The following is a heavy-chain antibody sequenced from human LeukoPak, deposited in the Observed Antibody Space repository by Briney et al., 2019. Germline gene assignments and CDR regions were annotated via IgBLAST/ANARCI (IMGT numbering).Heavy chain of an antibody. D-gene: IGHD3-10*01. CDR3: ANHRSAFEF. J-gene: IGHJ4*02. V-gene: IGHV3-23*01. CDR2: ISGSASGH. CDR1: GLTFSTFG. Sequence: GGSLRLSCAASGLTFSTFGMSWIRQSPGKGLEWVSAISGSASGHIPNYADSVKGRFSISRDNYKNTLYLQMNSLRVEDTAVYYCANHRSAFEFWGQGTLVTVSS.